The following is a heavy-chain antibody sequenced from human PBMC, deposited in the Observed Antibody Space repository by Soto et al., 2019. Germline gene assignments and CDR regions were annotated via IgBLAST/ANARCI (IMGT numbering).Heavy chain of an antibody. J-gene: IGHJ6*02. D-gene: IGHD3-22*01. V-gene: IGHV4-30-4*01. Sequence: QVQLQESGPGLVKPSQTLSLTCTVSGDSISDVDYYWSWVRQTPREGLEWIGAFYDSGTSYYSPSLKSRMTISVDSSKNQFSLTRTSVTAADTAVYYCARGTRDYFDTTGPGYGMDVWGQGTTVTVSS. CDR2: FYDSGTS. CDR3: ARGTRDYFDTTGPGYGMDV. CDR1: GDSISDVDYY.